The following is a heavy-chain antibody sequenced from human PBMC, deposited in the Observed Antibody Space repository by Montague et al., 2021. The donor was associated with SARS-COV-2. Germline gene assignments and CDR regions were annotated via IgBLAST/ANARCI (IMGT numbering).Heavy chain of an antibody. V-gene: IGHV3-9*01. CDR1: GFTFGDYA. Sequence: SLRRSCAASGFTFGDYALHWFRQTPGKGLEWVSGISYNSENTGYSDSVKGRFTISRDNAKNSLYLQMNSLRTDDTALYYCAKDVYYGSGNYWQAFDYWGQGTLVTVSS. J-gene: IGHJ4*02. CDR3: AKDVYYGSGNYWQAFDY. D-gene: IGHD3-10*01. CDR2: ISYNSENT.